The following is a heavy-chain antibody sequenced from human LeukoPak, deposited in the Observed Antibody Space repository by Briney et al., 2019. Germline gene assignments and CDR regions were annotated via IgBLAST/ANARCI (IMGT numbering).Heavy chain of an antibody. J-gene: IGHJ2*01. D-gene: IGHD3-22*01. CDR2: IYHSGST. CDR3: ARLRQWFPYRYWYLDL. CDR1: GGSISSSNW. V-gene: IGHV4-4*02. Sequence: SGTLSLTCAVSGGSISSSNWWSWVRQPPGKGLEWIGEIYHSGSTNYNPSLKSRVTISVDKSKNQFSLKLSSVTAADTAVYYCARLRQWFPYRYWYLDLWGRGTLVTVSS.